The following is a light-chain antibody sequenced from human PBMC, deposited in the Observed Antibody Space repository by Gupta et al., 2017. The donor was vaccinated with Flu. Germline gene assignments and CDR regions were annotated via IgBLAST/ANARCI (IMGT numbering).Light chain of an antibody. CDR3: QVWDTTSDHPV. J-gene: IGLJ3*02. V-gene: IGLV3-21*02. CDR2: DDS. Sequence: GGTATLTCGGDNIGSKSVDWYQQRPGQAPVLVVDDDSDRPSGVPDRFSGSNSGNTATLSISRVEAGDEAADYCQVWDTTSDHPVFGGGTKLTVL. CDR1: NIGSKS.